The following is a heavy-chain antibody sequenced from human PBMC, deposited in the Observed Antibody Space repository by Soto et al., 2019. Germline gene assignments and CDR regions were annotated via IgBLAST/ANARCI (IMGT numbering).Heavy chain of an antibody. J-gene: IGHJ6*02. CDR3: ATPSLLTTMVRGVIRNYYGMDV. Sequence: ASVKVSCKVSGYTLTELSMHWVRQAPGKGLEWMGGFDPEDGETIYAQKFQGRVTMTEDTSTDTAYMELSSLRSEDTAVYYCATPSLLTTMVRGVIRNYYGMDVWGQGTTVTVSS. D-gene: IGHD3-10*01. CDR2: FDPEDGET. V-gene: IGHV1-24*01. CDR1: GYTLTELS.